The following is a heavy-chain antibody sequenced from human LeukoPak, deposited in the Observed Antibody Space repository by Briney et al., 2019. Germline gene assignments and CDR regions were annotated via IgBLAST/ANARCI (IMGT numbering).Heavy chain of an antibody. CDR2: IYSGGST. J-gene: IGHJ4*02. Sequence: PGGSLRLSCAASGFTFSSNCVSRVPQAPGKGLEWVSVIYSGGSTYYADSVKSRFTISRDNSRTTLYLQMNSLRAEDTAVYYCARVRTGYDSGGYPIYYWGQGALVTVSS. D-gene: IGHD3-22*01. V-gene: IGHV3-66*02. CDR3: ARVRTGYDSGGYPIYY. CDR1: GFTFSSNC.